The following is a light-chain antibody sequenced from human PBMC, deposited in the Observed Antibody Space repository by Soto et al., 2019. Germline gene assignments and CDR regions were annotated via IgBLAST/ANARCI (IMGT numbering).Light chain of an antibody. CDR1: QSVSSY. CDR3: QRRSNWLT. V-gene: IGKV3-11*01. CDR2: DAS. J-gene: IGKJ4*01. Sequence: EIVLTQSPATLSLSPGERATLSCRASQSVSSYLAWYQQKPGQAPRLLIYDASNRATGIPARFSGSGSGTGSTLTISSLEPEDFAVYYCQRRSNWLTFGGGTKVDIK.